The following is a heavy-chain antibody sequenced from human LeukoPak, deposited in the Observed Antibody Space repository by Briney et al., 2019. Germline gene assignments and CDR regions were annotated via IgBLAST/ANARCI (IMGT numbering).Heavy chain of an antibody. V-gene: IGHV4-34*01. J-gene: IGHJ4*02. CDR1: GGSFSGYY. D-gene: IGHD3-10*01. CDR3: ASRGIYGSELDY. Sequence: RPSETLSLTCAVYGGSFSGYYWSWIRQPPGKGLEWIGEINHSGSTNYNPSLKSRVTISVDTSKNQFSLKLSSVTAADTAVYYCASRGIYGSELDYWGQGTLVTVSS. CDR2: INHSGST.